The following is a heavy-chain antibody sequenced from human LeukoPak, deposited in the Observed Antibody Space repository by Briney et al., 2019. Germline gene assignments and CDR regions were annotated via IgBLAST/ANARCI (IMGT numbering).Heavy chain of an antibody. D-gene: IGHD4-17*01. V-gene: IGHV4-34*01. CDR2: INHSGST. CDR1: GGSXXGYY. J-gene: IGHJ4*02. Sequence: TLSLTCXVYGGSXXGYYWSWIRQPPGKGLEWIGEINHSGSTNYNPSLKSRVTISVDTSKNQFSLKLSSVTAADTAVYYCARVRYGDYVNWGQGTLVTVSS. CDR3: ARVRYGDYVN.